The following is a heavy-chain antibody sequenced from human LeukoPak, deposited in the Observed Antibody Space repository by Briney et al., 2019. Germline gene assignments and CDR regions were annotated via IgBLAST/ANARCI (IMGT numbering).Heavy chain of an antibody. CDR1: GFTFGSYG. CDR2: ISHDGTNG. V-gene: IGHV3-30*03. J-gene: IGHJ4*02. CDR3: ARTREQWLVLDY. Sequence: GGSLRLSCAASGFTFGSYGIHWVRQAPGKGLEWVAIISHDGTNGYYADSVKGRFTISRDNSKNTVYLQMNSLRAEDTAVYYCARTREQWLVLDYWGQGTLVTVSS. D-gene: IGHD6-19*01.